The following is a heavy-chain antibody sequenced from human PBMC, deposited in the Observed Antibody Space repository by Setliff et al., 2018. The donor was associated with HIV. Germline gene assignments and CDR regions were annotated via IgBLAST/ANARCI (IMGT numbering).Heavy chain of an antibody. Sequence: ETLSLTCTVSGDSITNDDYYWGWIRQPPGKGLEWIGHIYASGGTKYNPSLESRVTMSVDTSRTQFSLKLRSVTAADTAVYYCARVGASGVPSTMDYYYYMDVWGKGTTVTVSS. CDR1: GDSITNDDYY. CDR2: IYASGGT. V-gene: IGHV4-61*08. CDR3: ARVGASGVPSTMDYYYYMDV. D-gene: IGHD3-10*01. J-gene: IGHJ6*03.